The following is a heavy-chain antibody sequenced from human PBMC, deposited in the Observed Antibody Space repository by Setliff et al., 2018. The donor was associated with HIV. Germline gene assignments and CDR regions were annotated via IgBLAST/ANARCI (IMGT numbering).Heavy chain of an antibody. V-gene: IGHV4-30-4*08. D-gene: IGHD5-18*01. CDR3: AVGRYSYGLYYFDY. CDR2: IYYSGST. Sequence: LSLTCTVSGGSISSGDYYWSWIRQPPGKGLEWIGYIYYSGSTYYNPSLKSRVTILVDTSKNQFSLKLSSVTAADTAVYYCAVGRYSYGLYYFDYWGQGTLVTVSS. J-gene: IGHJ4*02. CDR1: GGSISSGDYY.